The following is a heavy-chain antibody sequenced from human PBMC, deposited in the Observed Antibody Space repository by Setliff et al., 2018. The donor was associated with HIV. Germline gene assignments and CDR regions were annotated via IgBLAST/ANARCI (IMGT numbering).Heavy chain of an antibody. Sequence: PGGSLRLSCAASGFTFSNYGMHWVRQAPGKGLEWVAVISYEGRNIYYADSVKGRFTISRDNSKNTLYLQINSLRAEDTAVYYCARGIAAAEGYFDYWGQGTLVTVSS. CDR3: ARGIAAAEGYFDY. CDR2: ISYEGRNI. V-gene: IGHV3-30*03. CDR1: GFTFSNYG. J-gene: IGHJ4*02. D-gene: IGHD6-13*01.